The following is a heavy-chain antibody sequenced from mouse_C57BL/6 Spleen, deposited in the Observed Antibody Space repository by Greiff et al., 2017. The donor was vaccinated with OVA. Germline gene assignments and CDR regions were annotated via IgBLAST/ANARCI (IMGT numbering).Heavy chain of an antibody. J-gene: IGHJ4*01. D-gene: IGHD1-1*01. CDR1: GYTFTSYW. CDR2: IDPNSGGT. CDR3: AILTTVVARAMDY. Sequence: QVQLKQPGAELVKPGASVKLSCKASGYTFTSYWMHWVKQRPGRGLEWIGRIDPNSGGTKYNEKFKSKATLTVDKPSSTAYMQLSSLTSEDSAVYYCAILTTVVARAMDYWGQGTSVTVSS. V-gene: IGHV1-72*01.